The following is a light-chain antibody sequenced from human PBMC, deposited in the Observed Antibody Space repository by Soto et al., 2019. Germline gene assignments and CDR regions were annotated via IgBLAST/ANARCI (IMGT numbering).Light chain of an antibody. V-gene: IGKV3-15*01. Sequence: EIEMTQSPATLSLAPGERVTLSCRASESVSTNLAWYQQKAGQAPRLLIYAASTRATGIPARFSGSGSGTKFTLTIASLQPDDFATYYCQQYETFSGTLGPGTKVDIK. CDR3: QQYETFSGT. CDR1: ESVSTN. CDR2: AAS. J-gene: IGKJ1*01.